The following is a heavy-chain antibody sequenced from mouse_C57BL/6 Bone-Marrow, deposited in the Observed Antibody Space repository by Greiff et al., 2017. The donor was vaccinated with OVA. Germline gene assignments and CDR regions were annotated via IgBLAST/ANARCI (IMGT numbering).Heavy chain of an antibody. CDR2: LSNLAYSI. D-gene: IGHD1-1*01. CDR3: ARRGTVVDWYFDV. Sequence: EVQGVESGGGLVQPGGSLKLSCAASGFTFSDYGMAWVRQAPRKGPEWVAFLSNLAYSIYYADTVTGRFTISRENAKNTLYLEMSSLRSEDTAMYYCARRGTVVDWYFDVWGTGTTVTVSS. V-gene: IGHV5-15*01. J-gene: IGHJ1*03. CDR1: GFTFSDYG.